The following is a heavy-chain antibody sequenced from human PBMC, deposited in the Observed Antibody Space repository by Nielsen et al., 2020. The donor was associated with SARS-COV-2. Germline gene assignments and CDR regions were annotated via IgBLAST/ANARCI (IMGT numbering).Heavy chain of an antibody. Sequence: SETLSLTCTVSGGSISSSSYYWGWIRQPPGKGLEWIGEIYHSGSTNYNPSLKSRVTISVDKSKNQFSLKLSSVTAADTAVYYCASATYYDFWSGPGGDYYYGMDVWGQETTVTVSS. V-gene: IGHV4-39*07. CDR3: ASATYYDFWSGPGGDYYYGMDV. CDR2: IYHSGST. D-gene: IGHD3-3*01. J-gene: IGHJ6*02. CDR1: GGSISSSSYY.